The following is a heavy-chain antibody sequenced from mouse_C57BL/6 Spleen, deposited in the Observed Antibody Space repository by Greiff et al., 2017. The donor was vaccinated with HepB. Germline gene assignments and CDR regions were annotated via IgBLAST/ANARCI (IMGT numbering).Heavy chain of an antibody. CDR2: IDPEDGDT. CDR3: TTGYYDYDGAMDY. Sequence: VQLQQSGAELVRPGASVKLSCTASGFNIKDYYMHWVKQRPEQGLEWIGRIDPEDGDTEYAPKFQGKATMTADTSSNTAYLQLSSLTSEDTAVYYCTTGYYDYDGAMDYWGQGTSVTVSS. CDR1: GFNIKDYY. J-gene: IGHJ4*01. V-gene: IGHV14-1*01. D-gene: IGHD2-4*01.